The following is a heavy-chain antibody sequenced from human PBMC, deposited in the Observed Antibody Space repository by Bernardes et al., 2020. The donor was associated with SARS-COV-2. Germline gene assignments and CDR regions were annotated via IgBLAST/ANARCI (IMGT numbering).Heavy chain of an antibody. J-gene: IGHJ6*02. Sequence: ASVKVSWKASGYTFTSYGISWVRQAPGQGLEWMGWISGYNGNTNYAQKFQGRVAMTSDAATTTGYMELRSLRSDDTAVYYCARGEDLVVVPADYYYGLDVWGQGTTVTVSS. D-gene: IGHD2-2*01. V-gene: IGHV1-18*04. CDR2: ISGYNGNT. CDR1: GYTFTSYG. CDR3: ARGEDLVVVPADYYYGLDV.